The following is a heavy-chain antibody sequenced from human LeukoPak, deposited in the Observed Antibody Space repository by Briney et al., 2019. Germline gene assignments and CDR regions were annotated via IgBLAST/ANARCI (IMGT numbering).Heavy chain of an antibody. V-gene: IGHV3-48*03. J-gene: IGHJ6*04. D-gene: IGHD3-10*02. Sequence: GGSLRLSCAASGFTSSSYEMNWVRHAPGKGLEWVSYISSSGSTIYYADSVKGRFTISRDNAKNSLYLQMNSLRAENTAVYYCAGLGITMIGGVWGKGTTVTISS. CDR2: ISSSGSTI. CDR1: GFTSSSYE. CDR3: AGLGITMIGGV.